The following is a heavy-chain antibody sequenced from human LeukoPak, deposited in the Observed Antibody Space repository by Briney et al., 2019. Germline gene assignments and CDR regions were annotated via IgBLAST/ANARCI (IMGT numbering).Heavy chain of an antibody. CDR1: GGSFSGYY. V-gene: IGHV4-34*01. J-gene: IGHJ4*02. D-gene: IGHD5-12*01. CDR3: ARVVATKQRGYGY. Sequence: SETLSLTCAVYGGSFSGYYWSWIRKPPGKGLEWIGEINHSGSTNYNPSLKSRVIISVDTSKNQFSLKLSSVTAADTAVYYCARVVATKQRGYGYWGQGTLVTVSS. CDR2: INHSGST.